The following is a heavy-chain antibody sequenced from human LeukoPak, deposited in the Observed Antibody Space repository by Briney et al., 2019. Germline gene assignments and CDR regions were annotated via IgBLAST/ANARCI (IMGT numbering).Heavy chain of an antibody. D-gene: IGHD5-12*01. Sequence: ASVKVSCKASGYTFTSYYMHWVRQAPGQGLEWMGTINPRGGSTSYALKFQGRVTMTRDMSTSTVYMELSSLRSEDTAVYYCAREPGYDYNYFDYWGQGTLVTVSS. CDR1: GYTFTSYY. V-gene: IGHV1-46*01. CDR2: INPRGGST. J-gene: IGHJ4*02. CDR3: AREPGYDYNYFDY.